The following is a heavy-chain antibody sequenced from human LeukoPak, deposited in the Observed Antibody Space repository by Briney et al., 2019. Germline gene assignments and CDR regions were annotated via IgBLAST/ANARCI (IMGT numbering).Heavy chain of an antibody. CDR1: GFTFSSYA. V-gene: IGHV3-30*04. D-gene: IGHD6-19*01. Sequence: PGGSLRLSCAVSGFTFSSYAMHWVRQAPGKGLEWVAVISYDGSNKYYADSVKGRFTISRDNSKNTLYLQMNSLRAEDTAVYYCAQKNGYSSGWTNYWGQGTLVTVSS. CDR3: AQKNGYSSGWTNY. J-gene: IGHJ4*02. CDR2: ISYDGSNK.